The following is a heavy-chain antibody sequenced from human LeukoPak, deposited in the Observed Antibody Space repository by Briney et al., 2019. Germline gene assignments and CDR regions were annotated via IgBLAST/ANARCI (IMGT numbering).Heavy chain of an antibody. J-gene: IGHJ4*02. Sequence: ASVKVSCKASGGTFSSYAISWVRQAPGQGLEWMGGIIPIFGTANYAQKFQGRVTITADKSTSTAYMELSSLRSEDTAVYYCAGATYYYDSSGYGPDYWGQGTLVTVSS. CDR3: AGATYYYDSSGYGPDY. V-gene: IGHV1-69*06. CDR1: GGTFSSYA. CDR2: IIPIFGTA. D-gene: IGHD3-22*01.